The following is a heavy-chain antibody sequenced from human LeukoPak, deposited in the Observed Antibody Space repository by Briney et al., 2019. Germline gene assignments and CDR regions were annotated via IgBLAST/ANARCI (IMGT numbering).Heavy chain of an antibody. J-gene: IGHJ6*04. V-gene: IGHV3-21*01. CDR1: GFTFSSYS. Sequence: GGSLRLSCAASGFTFSSYSMNWIRQAPGKGLEWVSSISGSSSYIYYADSVKGRFTISRDNAKNSLYLQMNSLRAEDTAVYYCAELGITMIGGVWGKGTTVTISS. D-gene: IGHD3-10*02. CDR3: AELGITMIGGV. CDR2: ISGSSSYI.